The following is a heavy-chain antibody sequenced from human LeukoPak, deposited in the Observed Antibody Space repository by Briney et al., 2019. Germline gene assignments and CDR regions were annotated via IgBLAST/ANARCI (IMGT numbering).Heavy chain of an antibody. CDR3: ARVGAGSSTSRYWGGGYYMDV. D-gene: IGHD2-2*01. V-gene: IGHV1-2*02. J-gene: IGHJ6*03. CDR2: INPNSSGT. Sequence: ASVNVSCKASGYTFTGYYMHWVRQAPGQGLEWVGWINPNSSGTNYAQKFQGRVTMTRDTSISTAYMELSRLRSDDTAVYYCARVGAGSSTSRYWGGGYYMDVWGKGTTVTVSS. CDR1: GYTFTGYY.